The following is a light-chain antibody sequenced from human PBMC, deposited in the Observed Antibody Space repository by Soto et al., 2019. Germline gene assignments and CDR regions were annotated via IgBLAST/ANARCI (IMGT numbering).Light chain of an antibody. CDR1: QSVSSRY. V-gene: IGKV3-15*01. CDR3: HQSNDWWT. J-gene: IGKJ1*01. Sequence: EIVLTQSPATLSLSPGERATLSCGASQSVSSRYLAWYQQKPGQAPRLLIYDASTRATGIPPRFSGGGSGTEFTVTISSLQSEDFAVYYCHQSNDWWTFGQGTKVDIK. CDR2: DAS.